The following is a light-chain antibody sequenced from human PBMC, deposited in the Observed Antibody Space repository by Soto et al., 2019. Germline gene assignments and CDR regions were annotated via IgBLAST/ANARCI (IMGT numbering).Light chain of an antibody. CDR3: QQYNEWPLT. CDR1: GSVSSN. Sequence: EIVMTQSPATLSVSQGERASLSCRASGSVSSNLAWYQQKPGQAPRLLSYNSFTRATGIPARVSGSGSGTEFTLTISSLQFEDFAVYYGQQYNEWPLTFGGGTKVEIK. V-gene: IGKV3-15*01. CDR2: NSF. J-gene: IGKJ4*01.